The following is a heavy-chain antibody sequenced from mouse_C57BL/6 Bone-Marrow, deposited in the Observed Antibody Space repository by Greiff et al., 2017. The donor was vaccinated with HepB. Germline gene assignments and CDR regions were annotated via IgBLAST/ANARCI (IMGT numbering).Heavy chain of an antibody. CDR1: GYSITSGYY. CDR3: ARNLYDYPFAY. CDR2: ISYDGSN. J-gene: IGHJ3*01. D-gene: IGHD2-4*01. V-gene: IGHV3-6*01. Sequence: EVQLVESGPGLVKPSQSLSLTCSVTGYSITSGYYWNWIRQFPGNKLEWMGYISYDGSNNYNPSLKNRISITRDTSKNQFFLKLNSVTTEDTATYYCARNLYDYPFAYWGQGTLVTVSA.